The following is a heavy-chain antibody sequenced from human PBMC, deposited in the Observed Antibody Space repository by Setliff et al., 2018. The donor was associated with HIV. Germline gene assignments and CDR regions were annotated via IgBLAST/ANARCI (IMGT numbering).Heavy chain of an antibody. CDR3: AGDSCSSTSCPNWFDP. D-gene: IGHD2-2*01. Sequence: ASVKVSCKASGYSFARYGLSWVRQAPGQGLEWTGWISGFNGNTKYAQSFQDRVAMTTETATSTAYMEMRSLRSDDTAVYFCAGDSCSSTSCPNWFDPWGQGTLVTVSS. CDR2: ISGFNGNT. J-gene: IGHJ5*02. CDR1: GYSFARYG. V-gene: IGHV1-18*01.